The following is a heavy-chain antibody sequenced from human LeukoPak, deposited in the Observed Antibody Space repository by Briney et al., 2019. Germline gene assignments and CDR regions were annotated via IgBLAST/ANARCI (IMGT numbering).Heavy chain of an antibody. J-gene: IGHJ4*02. CDR1: GGTFSSYA. CDR3: ARAGFEGSGDDY. D-gene: IGHD1-1*01. Sequence: SVKVSCKASGGTFSSYAISWVRQAPGQGLEWMGRIIPILGIANYAQKFQGRVTITADKCTSTAYMELSSLRSEDTAVYYCARAGFEGSGDDYWGQGTLVTVSS. CDR2: IIPILGIA. V-gene: IGHV1-69*04.